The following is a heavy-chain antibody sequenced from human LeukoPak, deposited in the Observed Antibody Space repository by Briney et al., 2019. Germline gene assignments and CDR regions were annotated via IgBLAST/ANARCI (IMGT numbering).Heavy chain of an antibody. CDR3: AKDHPERYSYGTPFDY. V-gene: IGHV1-18*01. D-gene: IGHD5-18*01. J-gene: IGHJ4*02. CDR2: ISVYNGNT. Sequence: ASVKVSCKASGYTFTSYGISWVRQAPGQGLEWMGWISVYNGNTNYAQKLQGRVTMTTDTSTTTAYMELRSLRSEDTAVYFCAKDHPERYSYGTPFDYWGQGTLVTVSS. CDR1: GYTFTSYG.